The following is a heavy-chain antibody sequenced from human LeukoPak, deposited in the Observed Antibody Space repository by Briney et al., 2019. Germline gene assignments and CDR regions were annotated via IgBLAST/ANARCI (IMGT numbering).Heavy chain of an antibody. CDR2: ISYDGSNK. J-gene: IGHJ3*02. Sequence: GGSLRLSCSASGFTFSDYSMHWVRQAPGKGLEWVAVISYDGSNKYYADSVKGRFTISRDNSKNTLYLQMNSLRAEDTAVYYCAKDGATVHHDAFDIWDQGTMVTVSS. CDR1: GFTFSDYS. D-gene: IGHD1-26*01. V-gene: IGHV3-30*04. CDR3: AKDGATVHHDAFDI.